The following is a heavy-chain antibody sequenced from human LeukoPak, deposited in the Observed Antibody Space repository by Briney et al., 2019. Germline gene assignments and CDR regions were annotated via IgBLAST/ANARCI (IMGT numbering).Heavy chain of an antibody. Sequence: WMGLINAANGNTRYSQTFQDRVTITRDTSASTAYMELSSLRSEDTAVYYCARAYDSGCNYWGQGTLVTVSS. CDR3: ARAYDSGCNY. CDR2: INAANGNT. D-gene: IGHD6-19*01. V-gene: IGHV1-3*01. J-gene: IGHJ4*02.